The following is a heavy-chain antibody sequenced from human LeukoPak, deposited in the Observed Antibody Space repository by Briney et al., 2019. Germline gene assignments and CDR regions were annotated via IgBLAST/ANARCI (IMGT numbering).Heavy chain of an antibody. J-gene: IGHJ5*02. D-gene: IGHD3-10*01. CDR3: ARERSMVRGMSWFDP. Sequence: PSETLSLTCTVSGGSINNYYWSWIRQPPGKGLEWIGNIHYSGSTNYNPSLKSRVTISVDTSKNQFSLKLTAVTAADTAVYYCARERSMVRGMSWFDPWGQGTLVTVSS. CDR2: IHYSGST. CDR1: GGSINNYY. V-gene: IGHV4-59*01.